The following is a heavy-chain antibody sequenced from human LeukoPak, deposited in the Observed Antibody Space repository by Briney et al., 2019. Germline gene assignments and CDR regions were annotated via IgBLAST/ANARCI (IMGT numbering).Heavy chain of an antibody. J-gene: IGHJ5*02. V-gene: IGHV1-2*02. CDR3: ARASGGYWWFDP. D-gene: IGHD1-26*01. CDR2: MNPNSGDT. CDR1: GYTFTSYD. Sequence: ASVKVSSKASGYTFTSYDINWVRQATGQGREWMGWMNPNSGDTNYTQKFQGSVTMTRDTSIRTVYMELSRLRSDHTAVYYCARASGGYWWFDPWGQGTLVSVSS.